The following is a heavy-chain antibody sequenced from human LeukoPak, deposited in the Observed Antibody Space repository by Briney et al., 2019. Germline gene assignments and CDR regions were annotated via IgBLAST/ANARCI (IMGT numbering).Heavy chain of an antibody. J-gene: IGHJ4*02. V-gene: IGHV3-30*19. CDR1: GFTFSSHG. Sequence: GGSLRLSCAASGFTFSSHGMHWVRQAPGKGLEWVAVISYDGSNEYYADSVKGRFTISRDNSKNTLFLQMNSLRAEDTAVYYCARDSCTSTSCYPRDWGQGTLVTVSS. D-gene: IGHD2-2*01. CDR2: ISYDGSNE. CDR3: ARDSCTSTSCYPRD.